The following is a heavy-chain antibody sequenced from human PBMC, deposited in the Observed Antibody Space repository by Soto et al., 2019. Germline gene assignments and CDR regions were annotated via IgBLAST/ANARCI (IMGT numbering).Heavy chain of an antibody. V-gene: IGHV4-39*01. CDR3: ARRRYCSSTSCPHFAY. J-gene: IGHJ4*02. CDR1: DGSIRSSSYY. CDR2: IYYSGST. D-gene: IGHD2-2*01. Sequence: SETMSLTYTVADGSIRSSSYYWGWIRQPPGKGLEWIGSIYYSGSTYYNPSLKSRVTISVDTSKNQFSLKLSSVTAADTAVYYCARRRYCSSTSCPHFAYWGQGTLVTVSS.